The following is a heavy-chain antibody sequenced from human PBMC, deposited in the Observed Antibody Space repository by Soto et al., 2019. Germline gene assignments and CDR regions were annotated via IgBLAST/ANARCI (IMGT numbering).Heavy chain of an antibody. Sequence: SETLSLTCTVSRGSISSGGYYWSWIRQHPGKALEWLGYIYYSGSTYYNPSLKIRVNISVDTSKNQFSRKLSSVTAADTAVYYCARDLNALDIWGQGTMVTVSS. CDR1: RGSISSGGYY. CDR3: ARDLNALDI. CDR2: IYYSGST. V-gene: IGHV4-31*03. J-gene: IGHJ3*02.